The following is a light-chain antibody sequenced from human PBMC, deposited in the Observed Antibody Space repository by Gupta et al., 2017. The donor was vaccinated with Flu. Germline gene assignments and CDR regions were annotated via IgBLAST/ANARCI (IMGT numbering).Light chain of an antibody. Sequence: QSALTHPRSVSVSPGPSVTISCTGTRSDLRAYVYVFWDQQHPGQAPRNIIFEVNKRPSGVPRRFSGSKSGNTASLNSSGLQAEDGADYYCGSYANIYTSVFGGGTKLTV. CDR3: GSYANIYTSV. V-gene: IGLV2-11*01. CDR1: RSDLRAYVY. CDR2: EVN. J-gene: IGLJ3*02.